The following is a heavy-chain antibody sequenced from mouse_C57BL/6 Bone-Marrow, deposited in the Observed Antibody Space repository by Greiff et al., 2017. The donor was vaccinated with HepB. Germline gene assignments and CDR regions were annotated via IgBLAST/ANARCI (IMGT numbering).Heavy chain of an antibody. V-gene: IGHV1-72*01. CDR2: IDPNSGGT. CDR1: GYTFTSYW. D-gene: IGHD1-1*01. J-gene: IGHJ2*01. CDR3: ASSDYGSSYVGVYFDY. Sequence: VKLQQSGAELVKPGASVKLSCKASGYTFTSYWMHWVKQRPGRGLEWIGRIDPNSGGTKYNEKFKSKATLTVDKPSSTAYMQLSSLTSEDSAVYYCASSDYGSSYVGVYFDYWGQGTTLTVSS.